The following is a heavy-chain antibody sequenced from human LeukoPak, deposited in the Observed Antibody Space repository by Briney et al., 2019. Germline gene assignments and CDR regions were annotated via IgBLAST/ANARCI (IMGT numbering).Heavy chain of an antibody. V-gene: IGHV3-48*03. D-gene: IGHD6-19*01. CDR2: ISSSGSTI. J-gene: IGHJ3*02. CDR1: GFTFSSYE. CDR3: AKGTSGWYHGAFDI. Sequence: HPGGSLRLSCAASGFTFSSYEMNWVRQAPGKGLEWVSYISSSGSTIYYADSVKGRFTISRDNAKNSLYLQMNSLRAEDTAVYYCAKGTSGWYHGAFDIWGQGTMVTVSS.